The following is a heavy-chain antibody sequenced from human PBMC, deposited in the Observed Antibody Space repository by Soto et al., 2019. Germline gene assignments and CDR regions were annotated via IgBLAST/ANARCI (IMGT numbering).Heavy chain of an antibody. CDR3: ASNGFGEIYYYGMDV. CDR1: GYTFTSYG. Sequence: SVKVSCKASGYTFTSYGINWVRQAPGQGLEWMGGIIPIFGTADYAQKFQGRVTITADGSTSTAYMELSSLRSEDTAVYYCASNGFGEIYYYGMDVWGQGTTVTVSS. D-gene: IGHD3-10*01. V-gene: IGHV1-69*13. J-gene: IGHJ6*02. CDR2: IIPIFGTA.